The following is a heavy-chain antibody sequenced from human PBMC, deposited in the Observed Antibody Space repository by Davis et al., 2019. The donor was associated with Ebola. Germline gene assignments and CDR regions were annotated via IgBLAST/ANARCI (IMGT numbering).Heavy chain of an antibody. V-gene: IGHV4-30-4*08. CDR3: ARRSRRGLVHWYFDL. CDR1: GGSISSGDYY. D-gene: IGHD6-6*01. J-gene: IGHJ2*01. CDR2: IYYSGST. Sequence: PSETLSLTCTVSGGSISSGDYYWSWIRQPPGKGLEWIGYIYYSGSTYYNPSLKSRVTISVDTSKNQFSLKLSSVTAADTAVYYCARRSRRGLVHWYFDLWGRGTLVTVSS.